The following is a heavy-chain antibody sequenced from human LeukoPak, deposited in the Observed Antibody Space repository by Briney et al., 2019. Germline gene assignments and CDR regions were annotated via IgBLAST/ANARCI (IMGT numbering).Heavy chain of an antibody. J-gene: IGHJ4*02. Sequence: PVGSLRLSYAASGVTFSSYGRSWVRQAPGKGLEWVSSISGSGDSTYYADSVKGRFTISRDNSKNTLYLQMNSLRAEDTAVYYCAKDRGIISDHWGQGTLVTVSS. CDR3: AKDRGIISDH. CDR1: GVTFSSYG. D-gene: IGHD3-10*01. V-gene: IGHV3-23*01. CDR2: ISGSGDST.